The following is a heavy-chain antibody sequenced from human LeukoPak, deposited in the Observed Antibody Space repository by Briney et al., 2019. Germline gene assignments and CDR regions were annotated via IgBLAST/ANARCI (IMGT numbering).Heavy chain of an antibody. CDR1: GGSISSGDYY. D-gene: IGHD2-15*01. CDR2: IYYSGST. V-gene: IGHV4-30-4*01. CDR3: ASHSSYYYYGMDV. J-gene: IGHJ6*02. Sequence: SETLSLTCTVSGGSISSGDYYWSWIRQPPGKGLEWIGYIYYSGSTYYNPSLKSRVTISVDTSKNQFSLKLSSVTAADTAVYYCASHSSYYYYGMDVWGQGTTVTVSS.